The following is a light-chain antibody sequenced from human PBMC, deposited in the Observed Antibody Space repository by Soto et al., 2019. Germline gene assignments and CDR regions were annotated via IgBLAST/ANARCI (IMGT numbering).Light chain of an antibody. V-gene: IGKV3D-15*01. CDR2: RAS. Sequence: EIVMTQSPATLSVSPGERGTLSCRASQSISSNLAWYQQKPGQAPSLLIFRASSRATGIPDRFSGSGSGTDFTLTISNLEPEDFAVYYCQQHSHWPPWTFGQGTKVDIK. CDR1: QSISSN. J-gene: IGKJ1*01. CDR3: QQHSHWPPWT.